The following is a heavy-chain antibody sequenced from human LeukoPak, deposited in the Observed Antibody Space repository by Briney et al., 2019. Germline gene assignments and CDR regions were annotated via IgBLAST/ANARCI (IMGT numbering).Heavy chain of an antibody. V-gene: IGHV1-2*02. CDR2: INPNSGGT. J-gene: IGHJ4*02. CDR1: GYTFTGFY. D-gene: IGHD3-16*02. Sequence: ASVRVSCKASGYTFTGFYMHWVREAPGQGLEWMGWINPNSGGTNYAQTFQGRVTMTRDTSISTAYMELSRLRSDDTAVYYCANARSLGELSPQPLDYWGQGTLVTVSS. CDR3: ANARSLGELSPQPLDY.